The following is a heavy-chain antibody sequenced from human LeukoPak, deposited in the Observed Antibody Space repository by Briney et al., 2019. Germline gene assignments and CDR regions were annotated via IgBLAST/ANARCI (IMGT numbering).Heavy chain of an antibody. V-gene: IGHV4-34*01. Sequence: SETLSLTCAVYGGSFSGYYWSWIRQPPGKGLEWIGEINHSGSTNYNPSLKSRVTISVDASKNQFPLKLSSVTAADTAVYYCARGRFLGYWGQGTLVTVSS. D-gene: IGHD3-10*01. J-gene: IGHJ4*02. CDR1: GGSFSGYY. CDR3: ARGRFLGY. CDR2: INHSGST.